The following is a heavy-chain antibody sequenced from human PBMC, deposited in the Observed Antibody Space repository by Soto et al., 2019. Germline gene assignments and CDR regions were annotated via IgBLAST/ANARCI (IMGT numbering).Heavy chain of an antibody. CDR1: GFTFSSYA. D-gene: IGHD3-22*01. J-gene: IGHJ4*02. CDR2: ISGSGGST. Sequence: GGSLRLSCAASGFTFSSYAMSWVRQAPGKGLEWVSAISGSGGSTYYADSVKGRFTISRDNSKNTLYLQMNSLRAEDTAVYYCAKDLYYYYSSGYYRFDYWGQGTLVTVSS. CDR3: AKDLYYYYSSGYYRFDY. V-gene: IGHV3-23*01.